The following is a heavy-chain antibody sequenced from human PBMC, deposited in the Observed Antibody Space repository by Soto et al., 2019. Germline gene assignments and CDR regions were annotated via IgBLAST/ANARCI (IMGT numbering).Heavy chain of an antibody. CDR2: ISGSGEST. D-gene: IGHD3-3*02. CDR1: GFTFSNYA. V-gene: IGHV3-23*01. Sequence: EVQLLESGGGLAQPGGSLRLSCAASGFTFSNYAMSWVRQAPWKGLEWVSVISGSGESTYYADSFKGRFTIARDNSKNTLYLQVNRLRAVDTAVYYSATSKTSAPFLELFLFDYGGQGTVVTVAS. CDR3: ATSKTSAPFLELFLFDY. J-gene: IGHJ4*02.